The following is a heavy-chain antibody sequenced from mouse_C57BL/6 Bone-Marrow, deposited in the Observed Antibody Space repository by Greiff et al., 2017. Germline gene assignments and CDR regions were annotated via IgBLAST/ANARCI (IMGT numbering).Heavy chain of an antibody. CDR3: GREQMNDVGFAY. CDR1: GYTFTSYW. D-gene: IGHD2-12*01. CDR2: IDPYDSYT. J-gene: IGHJ3*01. V-gene: IGHV1-69*01. Sequence: QVQLQQPGAELVMPGASVKLSCKASGYTFTSYWMHWVKQRPGQGLEWIGEIDPYDSYTNYNQKFKGKSTLTVDKSSSTAYMQLSSLTSEDSAVYYGGREQMNDVGFAYWGQGTLVTVSA.